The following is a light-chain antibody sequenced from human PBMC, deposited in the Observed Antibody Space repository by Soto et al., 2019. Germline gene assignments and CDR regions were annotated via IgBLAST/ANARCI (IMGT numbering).Light chain of an antibody. CDR3: CSYAGSSPYV. V-gene: IGLV2-23*01. CDR2: EGS. Sequence: QSVLNQPASVSGSPGQSITISCTGTSSDVGSYNLVSWYQQHPGKAPKLMIYEGSKRPSGVSNRFSGSKSGNTASLTISGLRAEDEADYYCCSYAGSSPYVFGTGTKVTVL. J-gene: IGLJ1*01. CDR1: SSDVGSYNL.